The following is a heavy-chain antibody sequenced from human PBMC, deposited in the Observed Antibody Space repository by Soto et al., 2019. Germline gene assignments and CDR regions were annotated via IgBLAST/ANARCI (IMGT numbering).Heavy chain of an antibody. J-gene: IGHJ6*03. CDR3: ARDPYSSSWYYYYYMDV. CDR2: ISAYNGNT. Sequence: QVQLVQSGAEVKKPGASVKVSCKASGYTFTSYGISWVRQAPRQGLEWMGWISAYNGNTNYAQKLQGRVTMTTDTSTSTAYMELRSLRSDDTAVYYCARDPYSSSWYYYYYMDVWGKGTTVTVSS. D-gene: IGHD6-13*01. V-gene: IGHV1-18*01. CDR1: GYTFTSYG.